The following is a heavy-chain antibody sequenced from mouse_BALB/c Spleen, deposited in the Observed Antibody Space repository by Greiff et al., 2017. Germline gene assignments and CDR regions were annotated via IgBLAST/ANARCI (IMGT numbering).Heavy chain of an antibody. CDR1: GFTFSSYA. J-gene: IGHJ2*01. D-gene: IGHD1-1*01. CDR3: ARGIYYYGSSYPDY. CDR2: ISSGGST. V-gene: IGHV5-6-5*01. Sequence: EVKLMESGGGLVKPGGSLKLSCAASGFTFSSYAMSWVRQTPEKRLEWVASISSGGSTYYPDSVKGRFTISRDNARNILYLQMSSLRSEDTAMYYCARGIYYYGSSYPDYWGQGTTLTVSS.